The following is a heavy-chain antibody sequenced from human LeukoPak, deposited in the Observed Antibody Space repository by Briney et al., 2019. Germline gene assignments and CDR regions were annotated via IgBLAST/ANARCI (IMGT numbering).Heavy chain of an antibody. J-gene: IGHJ4*02. CDR3: ARAIYYDSSGYPYYFDY. V-gene: IGHV3-53*01. CDR1: GFTVSSNY. Sequence: GGSLRLSCAASGFTVSSNYMSWVRQAPGKGLEWVSVIYSGGSTYYADSVKGRFTISRDNSKNTLYLQMNSLRAEDTAVYYCARAIYYDSSGYPYYFDYWGQGTLVTVSS. CDR2: IYSGGST. D-gene: IGHD3-22*01.